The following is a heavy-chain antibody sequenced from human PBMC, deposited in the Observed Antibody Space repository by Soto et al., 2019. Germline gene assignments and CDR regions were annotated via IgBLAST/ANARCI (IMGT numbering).Heavy chain of an antibody. CDR3: ARDYPYYYDNSGYSGYFDY. J-gene: IGHJ4*02. CDR1: GGSISAAGDS. Sequence: SETLSLTCAVSGGSISAAGDSWSWIRQPPGGGLEWIGYIYHSGTFLYNPSLKTRLTMSLDRSNNQFSLTLNSVTAADTAVYYCARDYPYYYDNSGYSGYFDYWGQGTLVTVSS. D-gene: IGHD3-22*01. V-gene: IGHV4-30-2*01. CDR2: IYHSGTF.